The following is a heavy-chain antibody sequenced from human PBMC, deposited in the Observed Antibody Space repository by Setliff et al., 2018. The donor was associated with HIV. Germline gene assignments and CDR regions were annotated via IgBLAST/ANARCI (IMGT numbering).Heavy chain of an antibody. CDR3: ARQEAVTGHSFDS. Sequence: SETLSLTCIVSGVSTSSSSYYWGWIRQPPGKGLEWIGYISYSGSTYYKPSLKSRITISADTSKNHFSLRLTSVTAADTAVYYCARQEAVTGHSFDSWGPGALVTVSS. CDR2: ISYSGST. V-gene: IGHV4-39*01. J-gene: IGHJ4*02. D-gene: IGHD6-19*01. CDR1: GVSTSSSSYY.